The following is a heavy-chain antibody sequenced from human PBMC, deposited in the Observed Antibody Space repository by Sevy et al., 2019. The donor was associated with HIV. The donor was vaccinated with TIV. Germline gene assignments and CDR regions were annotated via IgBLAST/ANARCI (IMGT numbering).Heavy chain of an antibody. Sequence: GGSLRLSCAASGFTFSSYSMNWVRQAPGKGLEWVSYISSSSSYIYYADSVKGRFTISRDNAKNSLYLQMNSLRAEDTAVYYCAREGRVVAAPTPYYYGMDVWGQGTTVTVSS. CDR3: AREGRVVAAPTPYYYGMDV. CDR1: GFTFSSYS. V-gene: IGHV3-21*01. D-gene: IGHD2-15*01. CDR2: ISSSSSYI. J-gene: IGHJ6*02.